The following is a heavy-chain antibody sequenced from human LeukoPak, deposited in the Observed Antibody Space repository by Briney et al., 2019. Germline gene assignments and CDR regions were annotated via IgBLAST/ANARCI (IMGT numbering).Heavy chain of an antibody. D-gene: IGHD3-10*01. Sequence: PSETLSLTCGVSGDSISSHSWWSWVRQPPGKGLEWIGEIYHTGSTNYSPSFKSRVTMLVDKSKNLFSLKLTSVTPTDTAVYYCARETYLSGSPERCFDAWGQGTLVTVSS. J-gene: IGHJ5*02. CDR2: IYHTGST. CDR1: GDSISSHSW. CDR3: ARETYLSGSPERCFDA. V-gene: IGHV4-4*02.